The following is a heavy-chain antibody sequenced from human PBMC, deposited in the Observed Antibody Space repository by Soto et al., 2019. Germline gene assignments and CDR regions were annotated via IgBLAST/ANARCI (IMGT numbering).Heavy chain of an antibody. CDR3: ARVVLYYDSRGGSYYFDY. V-gene: IGHV1-69*06. D-gene: IGHD3-22*01. J-gene: IGHJ4*02. Sequence: QVQLVQSGAEVKKPGSSVKVSCKASGGTFSSYVISWVRQAPGQGLEWMGGIIPIFGTANYAQKFQGRVTITADKSTSTAYMELSSLRHEDTAVYYCARVVLYYDSRGGSYYFDYWGQGPLVTVSS. CDR1: GGTFSSYV. CDR2: IIPIFGTA.